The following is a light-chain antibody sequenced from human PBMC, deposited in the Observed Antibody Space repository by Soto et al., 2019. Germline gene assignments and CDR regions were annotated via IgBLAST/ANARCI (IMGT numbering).Light chain of an antibody. CDR2: VAS. CDR3: LQDHNYPLT. V-gene: IGKV1-6*01. CDR1: QSISRY. J-gene: IGKJ1*01. Sequence: IQMTQSPSSLSASVGDRVTITCRASQSISRYLNWYQQKSGKAPKLLIYVASSLQSGVPSRVSGSGSGTDFTLTISSLQPEDFATYYCLQDHNYPLTFGQGTKVDIK.